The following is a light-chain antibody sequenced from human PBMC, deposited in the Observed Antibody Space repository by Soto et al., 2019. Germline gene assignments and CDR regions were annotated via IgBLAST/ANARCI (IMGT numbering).Light chain of an antibody. V-gene: IGKV1-6*01. CDR2: ASS. J-gene: IGKJ1*01. CDR3: LQDYNYPWT. CDR1: QGIRND. Sequence: AIQMAQSPSSLSASVGDRVIISCRSSQGIRNDLGWYQQKPGKAPKLLIYASSSLQSGVPSRFSGSGSDTDFTIIISSLQPEDFATYYCLQDYNYPWTFGQGTKVEIK.